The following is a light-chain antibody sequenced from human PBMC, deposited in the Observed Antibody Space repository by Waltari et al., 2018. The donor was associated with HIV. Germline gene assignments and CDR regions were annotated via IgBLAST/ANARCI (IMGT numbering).Light chain of an antibody. J-gene: IGLJ2*01. V-gene: IGLV1-40*01. CDR2: DNN. Sequence: QSVLTQPPSVSGAPGQRGTISCTGSSSNIGAGYDVHWYQQLPGKVPKLLIYDNNTLPSGVPDRFSGSQSGTSDSLPIAGLQSEYEAHYYCQSYDNRLSGVVFGVGTKLTVL. CDR1: SSNIGAGYD. CDR3: QSYDNRLSGVV.